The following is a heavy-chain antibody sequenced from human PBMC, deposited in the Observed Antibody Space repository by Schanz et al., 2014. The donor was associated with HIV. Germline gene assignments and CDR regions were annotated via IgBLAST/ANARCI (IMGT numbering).Heavy chain of an antibody. D-gene: IGHD4-4*01. Sequence: QVQLVESGGGVVQPGRSLRLSCAASGFTFSSYGMHWVRQAPGKGLEWVAVISYDGRNKLYADSVKGRFTISRDNSKKTVFLQMNNLRAEDTAVYYCARDRLHPGNGMDVWGQGTTVTVS. J-gene: IGHJ6*02. CDR2: ISYDGRNK. CDR1: GFTFSSYG. CDR3: ARDRLHPGNGMDV. V-gene: IGHV3-33*05.